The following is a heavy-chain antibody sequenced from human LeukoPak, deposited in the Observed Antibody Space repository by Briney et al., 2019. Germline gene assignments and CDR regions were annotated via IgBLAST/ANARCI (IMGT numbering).Heavy chain of an antibody. CDR1: GCTYSLFW. CDR3: ARGFASGDYGAD. Sequence: GGSLRLSCAASGCTYSLFWMSWVRQAPGKGLEWVANIKQDGSEKYYVDSVKGRFTISRDDAERSLYLQMNSLRAEDTAVYYCARGFASGDYGADWGQGTLVTVSS. CDR2: IKQDGSEK. J-gene: IGHJ4*02. V-gene: IGHV3-7*01. D-gene: IGHD4-17*01.